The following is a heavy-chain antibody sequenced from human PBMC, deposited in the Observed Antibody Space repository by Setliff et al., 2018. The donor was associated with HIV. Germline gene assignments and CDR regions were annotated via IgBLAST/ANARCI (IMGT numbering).Heavy chain of an antibody. V-gene: IGHV4-61*09. CDR3: ARVPWGGRGEYYYYYMDV. J-gene: IGHJ6*03. D-gene: IGHD3-16*01. Sequence: PSETLSLTCTVSGGSIISGSFYWSWIRQPAGKGLEWIGHIYASGATNCNPSLKSRVTMSVDTSKNQFSLKLSSVTAADTAVYYCARVPWGGRGEYYYYYMDVWGKGTTVTVSS. CDR2: IYASGAT. CDR1: GGSIISGSFY.